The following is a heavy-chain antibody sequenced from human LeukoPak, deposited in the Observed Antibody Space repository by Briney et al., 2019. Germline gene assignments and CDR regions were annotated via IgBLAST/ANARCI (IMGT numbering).Heavy chain of an antibody. Sequence: GGSLRLSCAASGFTFSSYGMRWVRQAPGKGLEWVAFIRYDGSNKYYADSVKGRFTISRDNSKNTLYLQMNSLRAEDTAVYYCAKSQVATSLRYYFDYWGQGTLVTVSS. CDR3: AKSQVATSLRYYFDY. CDR2: IRYDGSNK. D-gene: IGHD5-12*01. J-gene: IGHJ4*02. CDR1: GFTFSSYG. V-gene: IGHV3-30*02.